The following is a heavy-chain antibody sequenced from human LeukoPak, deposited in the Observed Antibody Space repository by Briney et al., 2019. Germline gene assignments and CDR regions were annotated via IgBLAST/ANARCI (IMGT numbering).Heavy chain of an antibody. CDR1: GGSISSGSYF. CDR3: ASQALWFGEFPSYGMDV. Sequence: SETLSLTCTVSGGSISSGSYFWGWIRQPPGKGLQWIGSIYFSGSTYYNPSLKSRVTISVDTSKNQFSLKLSSVTAADTAVYYCASQALWFGEFPSYGMDVWGQGTTVTVSS. J-gene: IGHJ6*02. D-gene: IGHD3-10*01. V-gene: IGHV4-39*07. CDR2: IYFSGST.